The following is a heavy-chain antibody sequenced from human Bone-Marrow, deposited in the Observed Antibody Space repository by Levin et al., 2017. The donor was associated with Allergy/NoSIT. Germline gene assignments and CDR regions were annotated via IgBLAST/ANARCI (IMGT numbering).Heavy chain of an antibody. V-gene: IGHV3-48*03. Sequence: PGGSLRLSCAASGFTFSTSEMVWVRQAPGKGLEWLSHIISTGNSIYYSDSVKGRFTVSRDNSKHSVFLEMNNLRVDDTAVYYCATDLTAYWVANAFDLWGQGTMVTVSS. D-gene: IGHD2-21*02. J-gene: IGHJ3*01. CDR1: GFTFSTSE. CDR3: ATDLTAYWVANAFDL. CDR2: IISTGNSI.